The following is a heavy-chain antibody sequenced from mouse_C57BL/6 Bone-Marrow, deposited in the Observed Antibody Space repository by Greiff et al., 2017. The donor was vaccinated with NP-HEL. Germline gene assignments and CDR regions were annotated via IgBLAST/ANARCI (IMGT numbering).Heavy chain of an antibody. CDR3: ASYYSNWYFDV. V-gene: IGHV1-81*01. D-gene: IGHD2-5*01. CDR1: GYTFTSYG. CDR2: IYPRSGNT. Sequence: QVQLQQSGAELARPGASVKLSCKASGYTFTSYGISWVKQRTGQGLEWIGEIYPRSGNTYYNEKFKGKATLTADKSSSTAYMELRSLTSDDSAVYFCASYYSNWYFDVWGTGTTVTVSS. J-gene: IGHJ1*03.